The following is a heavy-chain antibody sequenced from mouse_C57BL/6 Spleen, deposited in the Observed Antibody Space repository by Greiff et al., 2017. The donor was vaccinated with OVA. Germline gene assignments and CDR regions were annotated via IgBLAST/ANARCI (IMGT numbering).Heavy chain of an antibody. J-gene: IGHJ3*01. V-gene: IGHV2-5*01. CDR3: AKNYYYDYDVLAY. CDR1: GFSLTSYG. D-gene: IGHD2-4*01. CDR2: IWRGGST. Sequence: QVQLQQSGPGLVQPSQSLSITCTVSGFSLTSYGVHWVRPSPGKGLEWLGVIWRGGSTDYNAAFMSRLSITKDNSKSQVFFKMNSLQADDTAIYYCAKNYYYDYDVLAYWGQGTLVTVSA.